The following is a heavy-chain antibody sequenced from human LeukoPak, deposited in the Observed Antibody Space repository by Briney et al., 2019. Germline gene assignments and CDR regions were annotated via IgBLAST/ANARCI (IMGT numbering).Heavy chain of an antibody. CDR2: IGTAGDT. CDR1: GFTFSSYD. J-gene: IGHJ5*02. CDR3: ARGVGDYYGSGSSYNWFDP. D-gene: IGHD3-10*01. V-gene: IGHV3-13*01. Sequence: GGSLRLSCAASGFTFSSYDMHWVRQATGKGLEWVSAIGTAGDTYYPGSVKGRFTISRENAKNSLYLQMNSLRAGDTAVYYCARGVGDYYGSGSSYNWFDPWGQGTLVTVSS.